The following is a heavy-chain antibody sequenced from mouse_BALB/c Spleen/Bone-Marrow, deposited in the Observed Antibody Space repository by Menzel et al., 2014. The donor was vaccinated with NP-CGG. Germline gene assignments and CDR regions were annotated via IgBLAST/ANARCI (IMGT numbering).Heavy chain of an antibody. V-gene: IGHV1S81*02. CDR3: ARYDGPAWFAY. J-gene: IGHJ3*01. D-gene: IGHD2-3*01. Sequence: KLRPGHGPEWIGEINPSNGRTNYNEKFKNKATLTVDKSSSTAYIQLSSLTSEDSAVYYCARYDGPAWFAYWGQGTLVTVS. CDR2: INPSNGRT.